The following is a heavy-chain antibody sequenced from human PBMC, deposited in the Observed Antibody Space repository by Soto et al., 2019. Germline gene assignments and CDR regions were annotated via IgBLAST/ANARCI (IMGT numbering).Heavy chain of an antibody. J-gene: IGHJ4*02. CDR2: IYYSGST. CDR3: ASGDKVYIFDY. D-gene: IGHD7-27*01. Sequence: SETLSLTCTVSGGSISSYYWSWIRQPPGKGLEWIGYIYYSGSTNYNPSLKSRVTISVDTSKNQFSLKLSSVTAADTAVYYCASGDKVYIFDYWGQGTLVTVSS. V-gene: IGHV4-59*08. CDR1: GGSISSYY.